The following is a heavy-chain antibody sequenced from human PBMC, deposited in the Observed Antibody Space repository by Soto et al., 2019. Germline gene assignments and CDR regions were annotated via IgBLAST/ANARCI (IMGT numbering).Heavy chain of an antibody. CDR3: ERGDEAGGKKYYFDD. CDR2: IYHSGST. Sequence: SETLSLPCAVSGGSISSSNWWSWVRQPPGKGLEWIGEIYHSGSTTYNPSLKSRVTISVDKSKNQFSLKLSSVTAADTAVYYCERGDEAGGKKYYFDDWGQGILVTVAS. CDR1: GGSISSSNW. D-gene: IGHD6-19*01. J-gene: IGHJ4*02. V-gene: IGHV4-4*02.